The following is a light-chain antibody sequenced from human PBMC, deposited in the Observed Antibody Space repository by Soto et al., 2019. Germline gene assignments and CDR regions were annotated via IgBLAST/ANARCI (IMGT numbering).Light chain of an antibody. CDR3: MQTLQTPT. Sequence: DIVMTQSPLSLPVTPGEPASISCRSSQSLLHSNGYNYLDWYLQKPGRSPQVLIYLGSNRASGVPDRFSGRGSGTDFTLEISRVEPEDVGVYYCMQTLQTPTFGQGTKVDIK. J-gene: IGKJ1*01. CDR1: QSLLHSNGYNY. CDR2: LGS. V-gene: IGKV2-28*01.